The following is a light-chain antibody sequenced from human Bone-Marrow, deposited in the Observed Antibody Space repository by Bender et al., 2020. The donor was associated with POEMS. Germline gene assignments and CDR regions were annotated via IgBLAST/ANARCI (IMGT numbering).Light chain of an antibody. CDR2: QDR. CDR3: LAWDSITAS. V-gene: IGLV3-1*01. Sequence: SFALSQAPSVSVSPGQTASITCSGDKLGSKYTSWYQQKPGQSPVTVMFQDRKRPSGIPERFSGSNYGNTATLTISGTQTMDEADYYCLAWDSITASFGGGTKLTVL. CDR1: KLGSKY. J-gene: IGLJ3*02.